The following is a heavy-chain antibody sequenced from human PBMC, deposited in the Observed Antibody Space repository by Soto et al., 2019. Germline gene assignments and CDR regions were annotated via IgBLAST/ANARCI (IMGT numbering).Heavy chain of an antibody. CDR3: ARGHGWNDILTGFNYYYYYGMDV. Sequence: SETLSLTCAVYGESLRGYYWTWIRQPPGKGLEWIGQINHSGSTNYNPSLKSRVTISVDTSKNQFSLKLSSVTAADTAVYYCARGHGWNDILTGFNYYYYYGMDVWGQGNPGHRLL. D-gene: IGHD3-9*01. CDR2: INHSGST. V-gene: IGHV4-34*01. CDR1: GESLRGYY. J-gene: IGHJ6*02.